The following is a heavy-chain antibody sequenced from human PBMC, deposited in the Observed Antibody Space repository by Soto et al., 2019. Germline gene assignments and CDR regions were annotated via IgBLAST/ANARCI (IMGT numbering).Heavy chain of an antibody. Sequence: SEALCLTSTVSCGSILSGDYYWILIRQPPGKGLEWIVYIYYIGSTYYNPSLKSRVTISVDTSKNQFSLKLSSVTAADTAVYYCARDPYSNYAPYGMDVWGQGTTVTVSS. CDR2: IYYIGST. CDR1: CGSILSGDYY. CDR3: ARDPYSNYAPYGMDV. J-gene: IGHJ6*02. V-gene: IGHV4-30-4*01. D-gene: IGHD4-4*01.